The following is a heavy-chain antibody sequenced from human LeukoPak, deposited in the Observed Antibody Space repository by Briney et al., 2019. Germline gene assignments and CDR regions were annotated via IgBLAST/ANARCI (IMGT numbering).Heavy chain of an antibody. V-gene: IGHV4-39*01. Sequence: SETLSLTCIVSGGSISNSNYYWGWIRQPPGKGLEWIGNIYYSGSTYYNPSLRSRVTISVDTSKNQFSLKLSSVTAADTAVYYCARIPTNAVPAAHNGFDIWGQGTMLTVSS. CDR1: GGSISNSNYY. CDR2: IYYSGST. CDR3: ARIPTNAVPAAHNGFDI. J-gene: IGHJ3*02. D-gene: IGHD2-2*01.